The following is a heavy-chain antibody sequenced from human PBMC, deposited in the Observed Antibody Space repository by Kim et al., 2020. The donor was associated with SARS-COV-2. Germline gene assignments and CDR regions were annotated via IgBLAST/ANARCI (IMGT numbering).Heavy chain of an antibody. J-gene: IGHJ4*02. Sequence: YNPPPTGRVTRPVDTSKNQSALKLSSVTAADTAVYYCARESRGVVGGFDYWGQGTLVTVSS. D-gene: IGHD3-16*01. V-gene: IGHV4-31*02. CDR3: ARESRGVVGGFDY.